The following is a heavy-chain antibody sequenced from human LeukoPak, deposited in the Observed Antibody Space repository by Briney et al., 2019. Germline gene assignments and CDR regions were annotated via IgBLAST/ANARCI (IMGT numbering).Heavy chain of an antibody. V-gene: IGHV3-30-3*01. CDR3: ARDSSPWYYYDRSGSNGFDP. CDR2: IAYDGGNR. D-gene: IGHD3-22*01. CDR1: GFTFSSYA. J-gene: IGHJ5*02. Sequence: GGSLRLSCAASGFTFSSYAIHWVRQAPGKGLEWVAVIAYDGGNRYYADSVKGRFTISRDNSKNTLFLQMNSLRAEDTAVYYCARDSSPWYYYDRSGSNGFDPWGQGTLVTVSS.